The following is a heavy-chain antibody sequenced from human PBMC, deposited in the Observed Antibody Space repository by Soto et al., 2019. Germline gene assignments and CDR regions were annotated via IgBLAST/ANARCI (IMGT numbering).Heavy chain of an antibody. CDR3: ARIPVDTYMINWFDP. CDR2: IYYSGST. D-gene: IGHD5-18*01. CDR1: GGSISSSDYY. J-gene: IGHJ5*02. Sequence: KTSETLSLTCTLSGGSISSSDYYWSWIRQPPGKGLEWIGYIYYSGSTNYNPSLKSRVSISLDTSKNQFSLRLTSVTAADTAVYYCARIPVDTYMINWFDPWGQGTLVTVSS. V-gene: IGHV4-61*08.